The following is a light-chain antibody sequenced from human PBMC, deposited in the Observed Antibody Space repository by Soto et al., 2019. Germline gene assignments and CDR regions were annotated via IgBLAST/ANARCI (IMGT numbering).Light chain of an antibody. CDR3: QQYGSSPWT. J-gene: IGKJ1*01. Sequence: EIVLTQSPGTLSLSPGERATLSCRASQSVRSSYLAWYLQKPGQAPRLLIYGASSRATGIPDRFSGSGSGTDFTLTISRLEPEDFAVYYCQQYGSSPWTFGQGTKVDIK. V-gene: IGKV3-20*01. CDR1: QSVRSSY. CDR2: GAS.